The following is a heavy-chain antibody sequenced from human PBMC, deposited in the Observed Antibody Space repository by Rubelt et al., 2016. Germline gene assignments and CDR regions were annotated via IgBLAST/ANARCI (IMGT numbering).Heavy chain of an antibody. CDR1: GFTFSAYA. J-gene: IGHJ4*02. CDR3: AKDRGGSYYAGHY. Sequence: EVQLLESGGGLVQPGGSLRLSCAASGFTFSAYAMTWVRQAPGKGLEWVSHISGSSGSTYYADSVKGRFTISGDNSRNTLSLKMNSRRAEDTAGYYGAKDRGGSYYAGHYWGQGTLVTVSS. V-gene: IGHV3-23*01. CDR2: ISGSSGST. D-gene: IGHD1-26*01.